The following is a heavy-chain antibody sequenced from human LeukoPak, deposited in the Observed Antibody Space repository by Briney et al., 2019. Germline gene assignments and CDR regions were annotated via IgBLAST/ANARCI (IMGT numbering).Heavy chain of an antibody. J-gene: IGHJ4*02. D-gene: IGHD5-18*01. CDR3: ARDRYSYGF. CDR2: INHSGST. V-gene: IGHV4-34*01. CDR1: GGSFSGYY. Sequence: NASETLSLTCAVYGGSFSGYYWSWIRQPPGKGLEWIGEINHSGSTNYNPSLKSRVTISVDTSKNQFSLKLSSVTAADTAVYYCARDRYSYGFWSQGILVTVSS.